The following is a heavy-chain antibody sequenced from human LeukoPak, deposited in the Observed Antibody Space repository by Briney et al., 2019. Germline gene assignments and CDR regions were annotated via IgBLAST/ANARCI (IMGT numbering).Heavy chain of an antibody. V-gene: IGHV1-2*02. Sequence: GASVKVSCKASRYTFTGYYMHWVRQAPGQGLEWMGWINPNSGGTNYAQKFQGRVTMTRDTSISTAYMELSRLRSDDTAVYYCARDRYSSGSLDYYYYGMDVWGQGTTVTVSS. CDR3: ARDRYSSGSLDYYYYGMDV. D-gene: IGHD6-19*01. CDR1: RYTFTGYY. J-gene: IGHJ6*02. CDR2: INPNSGGT.